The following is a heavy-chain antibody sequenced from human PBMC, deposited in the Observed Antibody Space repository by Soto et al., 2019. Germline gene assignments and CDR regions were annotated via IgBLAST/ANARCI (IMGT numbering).Heavy chain of an antibody. CDR3: ARWGVGPTSGTDV. D-gene: IGHD1-26*01. CDR2: ITGNGGST. V-gene: IGHV3-64*01. CDR1: GFTFSNDG. Sequence: EVRLVESGGDLVQPGGSLRLSCAASGFTFSNDGMHWDRQAPGKGLEYVSAITGNGGSTYYATSVKGRFTISRDNSKNMLYLQMGSLRSEDMAVYYCARWGVGPTSGTDVWGQGTTVVVSS. J-gene: IGHJ6*02.